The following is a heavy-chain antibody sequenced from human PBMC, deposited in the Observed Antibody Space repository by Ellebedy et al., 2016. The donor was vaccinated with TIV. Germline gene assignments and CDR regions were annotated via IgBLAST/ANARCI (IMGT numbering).Heavy chain of an antibody. V-gene: IGHV1-69*05. D-gene: IGHD3-10*01. J-gene: IGHJ4*02. CDR3: ARDTRGVITGRGGEFDY. Sequence: SVKVSCXASGGRDSTFGISWVRQAPGQGLEWVGGINPVFGTPHYAQKFRGRVTMTTDTSTSTAYMELRSLRSDDTAVYYCARDTRGVITGRGGEFDYWGQGTLVTVSS. CDR2: INPVFGTP. CDR1: GGRDSTFG.